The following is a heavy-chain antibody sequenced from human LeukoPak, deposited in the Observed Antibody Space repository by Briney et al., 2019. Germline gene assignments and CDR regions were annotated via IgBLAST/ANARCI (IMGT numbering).Heavy chain of an antibody. CDR3: ARALPSSWYYFDY. Sequence: GGSLRLSCAACGFTFISYEMNWVRQAPGKGLEWVSYISSSGGTIYYADSVQGRFTISRDNAKNSLYLQMNSLRAEDTAVYYCARALPSSWYYFDYWGQGTLVTVSS. CDR1: GFTFISYE. CDR2: ISSSGGTI. V-gene: IGHV3-48*03. D-gene: IGHD6-13*01. J-gene: IGHJ4*02.